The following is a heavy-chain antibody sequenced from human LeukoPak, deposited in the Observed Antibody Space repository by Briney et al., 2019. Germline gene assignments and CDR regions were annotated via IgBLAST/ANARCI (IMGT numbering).Heavy chain of an antibody. V-gene: IGHV3-74*01. D-gene: IGHD5-12*01. CDR3: AKGTSGGLRSRGFDY. CDR1: GFTFSSYW. J-gene: IGHJ4*02. Sequence: GGSLRLSCAASGFTFSSYWMHWVRQAPGKGLVWVSRINSDGSSTSYADSVKGRFTISRDNSKNTLYLQMNSLRAEDTAVYYCAKGTSGGLRSRGFDYWGQGTLVTVSS. CDR2: INSDGSST.